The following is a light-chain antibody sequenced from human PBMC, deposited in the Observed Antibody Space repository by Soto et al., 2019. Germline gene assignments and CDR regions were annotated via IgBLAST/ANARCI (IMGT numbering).Light chain of an antibody. Sequence: AVQLTQSPSSLSASVGDRVTITCRASQGIRTDLGWYQQKPGKAPKVLIFGASTLQSGVPSRSSGSGSGTDFILTISSLQPEDFATYYCLQDYSYPRTFGQGTKVDIK. CDR3: LQDYSYPRT. V-gene: IGKV1-6*01. J-gene: IGKJ1*01. CDR2: GAS. CDR1: QGIRTD.